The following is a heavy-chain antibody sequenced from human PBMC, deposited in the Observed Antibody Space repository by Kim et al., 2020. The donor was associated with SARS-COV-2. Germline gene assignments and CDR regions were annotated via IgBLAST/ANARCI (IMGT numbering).Heavy chain of an antibody. J-gene: IGHJ3*02. Sequence: GGSLRLSCAASGFTFSGSAMHWVRQASGKGLEWVGRIRSKANSYATAYAASVKGRFTISRDDSKNTAYLQMNSLKTEDTAVYYCTRSQDNGSGINIWGQGTMVTVSS. CDR2: IRSKANSYAT. V-gene: IGHV3-73*01. CDR1: GFTFSGSA. CDR3: TRSQDNGSGINI. D-gene: IGHD3-10*01.